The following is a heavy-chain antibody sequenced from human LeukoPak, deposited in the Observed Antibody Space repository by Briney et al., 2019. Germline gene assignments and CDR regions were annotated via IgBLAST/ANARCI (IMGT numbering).Heavy chain of an antibody. CDR1: GGSISSSSYY. J-gene: IGHJ2*01. CDR3: ARGVTMIVVVYPLDL. D-gene: IGHD3-22*01. Sequence: SETLSLTCTVSGGSISSSSYYWGWIRQPPGKGLEWIGSIYYSGSTYYNPSLKSRVTISVDTSKNQFSLKLSSVTAADTAVYYCARGVTMIVVVYPLDLWGRGTLVTVSS. V-gene: IGHV4-39*07. CDR2: IYYSGST.